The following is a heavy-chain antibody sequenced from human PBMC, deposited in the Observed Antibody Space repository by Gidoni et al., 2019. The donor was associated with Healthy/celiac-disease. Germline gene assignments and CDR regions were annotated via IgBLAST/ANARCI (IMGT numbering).Heavy chain of an antibody. CDR2: IKEDGSQK. Sequence: EVQLVEWGGGLVQPGGSLRLSCSASGLTFSSYWMSWVRQAPGKGLEWVASIKEDGSQKKYADSVKGRFTISRDNAKTSLYLQMSGLGAEDMATYYCAKTGYGFEFGGQGTLVTVSS. V-gene: IGHV3-7*03. CDR3: AKTGYGFEF. D-gene: IGHD5-12*01. CDR1: GLTFSSYW. J-gene: IGHJ4*02.